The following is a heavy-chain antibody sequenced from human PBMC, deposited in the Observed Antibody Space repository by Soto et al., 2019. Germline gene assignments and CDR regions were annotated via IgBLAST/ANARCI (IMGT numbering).Heavy chain of an antibody. CDR2: IYPTGST. Sequence: PSETLSLTCTVSGGSISNYYWSWTRQPAGKGLEWIGRIYPTGSTNYNRSLKSRVTMSLDTSKNQLFLKLSSVTAADTAVYYCARGLRYDYVWGSYRDNWFDPWGQGTLVTVSS. CDR3: ARGLRYDYVWGSYRDNWFDP. J-gene: IGHJ5*02. CDR1: GGSISNYY. V-gene: IGHV4-4*07. D-gene: IGHD3-16*02.